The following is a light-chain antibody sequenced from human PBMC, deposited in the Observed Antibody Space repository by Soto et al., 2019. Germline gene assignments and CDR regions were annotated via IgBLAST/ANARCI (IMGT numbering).Light chain of an antibody. CDR1: QNIFTY. J-gene: IGKJ2*01. Sequence: DIQVTQSPYSLSASVGDRVTITCRASQNIFTYLNWYQQRPGKAPNLLIYATSNLQSGVPSRFSGSGSGTDFTLTISSLQPEDFATYYCQHSYSSPTLGQGTKVDIK. CDR2: ATS. V-gene: IGKV1-39*01. CDR3: QHSYSSPT.